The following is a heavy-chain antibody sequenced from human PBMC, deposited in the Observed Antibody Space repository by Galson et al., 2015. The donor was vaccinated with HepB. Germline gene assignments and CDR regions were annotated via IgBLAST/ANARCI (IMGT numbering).Heavy chain of an antibody. CDR1: GFTFSSYA. CDR3: TTGSIGGELYR. Sequence: SLRLSCAASGFTFSSYAMSWVRQAPGKGLEWVGRIKSKTDGGTTDYAAPVKGRFTISRDDSKNTLYLQMNSLKTEDTAVYYCTTGSIGGELYRWGQGTLVTVSS. CDR2: IKSKTDGGTT. V-gene: IGHV3-15*01. J-gene: IGHJ4*02. D-gene: IGHD3-10*01.